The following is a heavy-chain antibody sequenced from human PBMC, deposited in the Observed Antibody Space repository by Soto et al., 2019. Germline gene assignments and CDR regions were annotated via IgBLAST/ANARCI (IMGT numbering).Heavy chain of an antibody. J-gene: IGHJ6*02. CDR1: GFTFTSSA. Sequence: ASVKVSCKASGFTFTSSAMQWVRQAHGQRLEWIGWIVLNSGSTNYAQKFQDWVTMTRDTSISTAYMELSRLRSDDTAVYYCARDQLGWESYYYYGMDVWGQGTTVTVSS. D-gene: IGHD1-1*01. CDR2: IVLNSGST. V-gene: IGHV1-2*04. CDR3: ARDQLGWESYYYYGMDV.